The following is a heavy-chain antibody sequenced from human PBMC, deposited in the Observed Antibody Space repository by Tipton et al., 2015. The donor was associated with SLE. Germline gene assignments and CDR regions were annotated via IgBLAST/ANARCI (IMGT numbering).Heavy chain of an antibody. D-gene: IGHD2-8*01. V-gene: IGHV1-8*01. J-gene: IGHJ5*02. Sequence: QLVQSGAEVKKPGASVKVSCKTSGYTFTTYGINWVRQAPGQGLEWMGWINPNSGNTGSAQKFQGRLTMTRDNSVSTVYMELTSLRSEDSAVYFCTRGEGTNSWLDPWGQGTLVTVSS. CDR2: INPNSGNT. CDR1: GYTFTTYG. CDR3: TRGEGTNSWLDP.